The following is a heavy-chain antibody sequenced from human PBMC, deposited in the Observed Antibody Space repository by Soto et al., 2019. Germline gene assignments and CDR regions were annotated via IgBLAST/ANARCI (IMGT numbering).Heavy chain of an antibody. V-gene: IGHV1-8*01. J-gene: IGHJ5*02. Sequence: QMQLVQSGAEVKKPGASVKVSCKASGYTFTSYDINWVRQATGQGLEWMGWMNPNSGNTGYAQKFQGRVTMTRNTSISTAYMELTSLRSEDTAVYYCARERGSGSYYTPWFDPWGQGTLVTVSS. D-gene: IGHD3-10*01. CDR3: ARERGSGSYYTPWFDP. CDR2: MNPNSGNT. CDR1: GYTFTSYD.